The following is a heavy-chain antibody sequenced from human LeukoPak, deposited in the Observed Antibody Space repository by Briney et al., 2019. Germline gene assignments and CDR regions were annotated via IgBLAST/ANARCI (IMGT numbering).Heavy chain of an antibody. J-gene: IGHJ3*02. CDR2: IEYSGNT. V-gene: IGHV4-59*01. CDR1: GGPISTWY. CDR3: ARWPGDVTRAFDI. D-gene: IGHD3-10*01. Sequence: PAETLTLTCTVSGGPISTWYWSWIRQPPGKGLEWIAYIEYSGNTTYNPSLKSRLTISIDIVKTQFSLNLSSVTAVGTAAYYCARWPGDVTRAFDIWGQGTMVTVSS.